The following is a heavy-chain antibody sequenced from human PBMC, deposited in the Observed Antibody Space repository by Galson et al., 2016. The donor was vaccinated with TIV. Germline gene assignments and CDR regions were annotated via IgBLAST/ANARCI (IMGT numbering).Heavy chain of an antibody. CDR3: ARDCTSTTCHIYYYGMDV. CDR1: GYSISSGYY. V-gene: IGHV4-38-2*02. J-gene: IGHJ6*02. CDR2: IYHTGST. D-gene: IGHD2-2*02. Sequence: SETLSLTCTVSGYSISSGYYWGWIRQPPGKRLEWIGNIYHTGSTYSNPSLRSRLTMSVDTSKNQFSLILSSVTAADTAVYYCARDCTSTTCHIYYYGMDVWGQGATVTVSS.